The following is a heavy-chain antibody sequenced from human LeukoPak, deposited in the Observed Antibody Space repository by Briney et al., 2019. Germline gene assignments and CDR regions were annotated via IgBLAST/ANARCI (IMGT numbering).Heavy chain of an antibody. Sequence: SETLSLTCTVSGGSISSYYWSWIRQPPGKGLEWIGYIYYSGNTNYNPSLKSRVTISVDTSKNQFSLKLSSVTAADTAVYYCARANYYDTSGYSRGAFDIWGQGTMVTVSS. V-gene: IGHV4-59*12. CDR3: ARANYYDTSGYSRGAFDI. J-gene: IGHJ3*02. D-gene: IGHD3-22*01. CDR2: IYYSGNT. CDR1: GGSISSYY.